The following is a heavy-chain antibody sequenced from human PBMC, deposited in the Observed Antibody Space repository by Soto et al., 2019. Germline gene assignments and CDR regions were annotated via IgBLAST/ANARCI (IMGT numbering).Heavy chain of an antibody. CDR2: IYYSGNT. Sequence: SETLSLTCTVSGGSISSGGSYWGWIRQPPGKGLEWIGYIYYSGNTYFNPSLKSRVTLSVDTSKNQFSLNLSSVTAADTAVYYCARSCSATRCPFDYWGQGTLVTVSS. J-gene: IGHJ4*02. D-gene: IGHD2-2*01. V-gene: IGHV4-30-4*01. CDR1: GGSISSGGSY. CDR3: ARSCSATRCPFDY.